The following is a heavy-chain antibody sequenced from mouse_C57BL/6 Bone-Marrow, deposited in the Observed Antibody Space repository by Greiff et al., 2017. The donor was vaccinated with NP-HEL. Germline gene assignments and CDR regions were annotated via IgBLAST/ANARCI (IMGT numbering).Heavy chain of an antibody. V-gene: IGHV1-5*01. CDR1: CYPFPISW. D-gene: IGHD1-1*01. Sequence: EVQLQESGTVLARPGASVKMSCKTSCYPFPISWLPFLPPLPFPVLEWIVAIYPGNSDTSYNQKFKGKAKLTAVTSASTAYMELSSLTNEDSAVYYCTRYYYYGSSYGYWGQGTTLTVSS. J-gene: IGHJ2*01. CDR3: TRYYYYGSSYGY. CDR2: IYPGNSDT.